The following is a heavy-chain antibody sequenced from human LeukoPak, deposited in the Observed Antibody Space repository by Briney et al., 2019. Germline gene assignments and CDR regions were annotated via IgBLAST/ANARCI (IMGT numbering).Heavy chain of an antibody. CDR2: VTGSGSST. J-gene: IGHJ1*01. Sequence: GGSLRLSCAASGFTFISSSMSWVRQAPGKGLEWVSTVTGSGSSTYYADSVKGRFTISRDNSKNTLYLQMNSLRAEDTAVYYCAKLTSDWGQGTLVTVSS. V-gene: IGHV3-23*01. CDR1: GFTFISSS. CDR3: AKLTSD.